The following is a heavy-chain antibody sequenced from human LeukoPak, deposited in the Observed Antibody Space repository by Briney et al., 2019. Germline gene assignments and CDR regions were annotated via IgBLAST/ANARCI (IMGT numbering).Heavy chain of an antibody. D-gene: IGHD6-19*01. CDR3: AKYSSGWDEDS. V-gene: IGHV3-23*01. J-gene: IGHJ4*02. CDR2: IRGSGDGT. Sequence: PGGSLRLSCAASGFTFSSYAMSWVRQAPGKGLEWVSAIRGSGDGTYYADSVKGRFTISRDNSKNTLYLQMNGLRVEDTAMYYCAKYSSGWDEDSWGQGTLVTVSS. CDR1: GFTFSSYA.